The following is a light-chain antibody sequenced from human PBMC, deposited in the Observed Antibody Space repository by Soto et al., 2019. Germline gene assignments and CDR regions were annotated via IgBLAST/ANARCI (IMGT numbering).Light chain of an antibody. CDR3: QVWDSGSDHPGV. V-gene: IGLV3-21*02. Sequence: SYELTQAPSVSVAPGQTATISCGGNNIGTKSVHWYPQRPGQAPVVVVYDNRDRPSGIPDRFSGSNSGNTATLTINRVEPGDEGAYYCQVWDSGSDHPGVFGGGTKLTVL. J-gene: IGLJ3*02. CDR2: DNR. CDR1: NIGTKS.